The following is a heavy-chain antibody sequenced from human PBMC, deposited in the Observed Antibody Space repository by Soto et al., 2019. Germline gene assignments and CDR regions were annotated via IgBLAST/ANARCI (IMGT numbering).Heavy chain of an antibody. Sequence: GGSLRLSCAASGFTFSSYSMNWVRQAPGKGLEWVSSISSSSSYIYYADSVKGRFTISRDNAKNSLYLQMNSLRAEDTAVYYCAREHLGYCSGGSCYEDYFDYWGQGTLVTISS. CDR2: ISSSSSYI. CDR1: GFTFSSYS. D-gene: IGHD2-15*01. V-gene: IGHV3-21*01. J-gene: IGHJ4*02. CDR3: AREHLGYCSGGSCYEDYFDY.